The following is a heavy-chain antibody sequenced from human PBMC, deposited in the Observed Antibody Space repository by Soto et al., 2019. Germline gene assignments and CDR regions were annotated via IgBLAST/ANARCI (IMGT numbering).Heavy chain of an antibody. CDR1: GFTFSSYW. J-gene: IGHJ4*02. CDR3: ARDGYSSSSVFDY. CDR2: IKQDGIEK. V-gene: IGHV3-7*01. Sequence: PGGSLRLSCAASGFTFSSYWMSWFRQAPGKGLEWVAKIKQDGIEKYYVDSVKGRFTISRDNAKNSLYLQMNSLRAEGTAVYYCARDGYSSSSVFDYWGQGTLVTVSS. D-gene: IGHD6-13*01.